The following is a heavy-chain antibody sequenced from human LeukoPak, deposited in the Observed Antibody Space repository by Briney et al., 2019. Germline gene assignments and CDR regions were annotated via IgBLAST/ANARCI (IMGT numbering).Heavy chain of an antibody. V-gene: IGHV3-74*01. CDR3: ARAGSVAAGLFDM. CDR2: INGDGSTR. CDR1: GFIFNNYI. J-gene: IGHJ3*02. Sequence: PGGSLRLSCAVSGFIFNNYIMNWVRQAPGKGLEWVSRINGDGSTRTYADSVKGRFTISRDNAENTVYLQMNSLRAEDTAVYFCARAGSVAAGLFDMWGQGTMVTVSS. D-gene: IGHD6-13*01.